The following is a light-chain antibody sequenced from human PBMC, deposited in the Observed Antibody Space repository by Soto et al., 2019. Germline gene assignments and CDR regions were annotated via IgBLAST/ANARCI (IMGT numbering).Light chain of an antibody. V-gene: IGLV1-51*01. CDR1: SFNTGKNY. J-gene: IGLJ3*02. CDR2: DNN. Sequence: QPVLTQPPSVSAAPGQKVTISCSGSSFNTGKNYVSWYQQLPGTAPKLLIYDNNKRPSGIPDRFSGSKSGTSATLGITGLQTGDEADYYCGTWDSSLSAGVFGGGTKLTVL. CDR3: GTWDSSLSAGV.